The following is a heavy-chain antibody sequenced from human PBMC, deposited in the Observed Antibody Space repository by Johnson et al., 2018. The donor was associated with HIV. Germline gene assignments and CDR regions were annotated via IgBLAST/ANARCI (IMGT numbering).Heavy chain of an antibody. CDR1: GFTFDDYG. J-gene: IGHJ3*02. D-gene: IGHD3-22*01. CDR2: ISWNGGSI. V-gene: IGHV3-20*04. Sequence: VQLVESGGGVVQPGRSLRLSCAASGFTFDDYGMSWVRQAPGKGLEWVSGISWNGGSIGYAASVKGRFTIARDNAKNSLYLQMNSLRAEDTALYYCGKGQSRYLVDAFDIWGQGTMVTVSS. CDR3: GKGQSRYLVDAFDI.